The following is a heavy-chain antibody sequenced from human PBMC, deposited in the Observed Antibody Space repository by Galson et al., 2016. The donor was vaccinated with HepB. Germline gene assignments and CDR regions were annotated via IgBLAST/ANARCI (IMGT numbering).Heavy chain of an antibody. CDR3: ARNRPFTGDFDY. J-gene: IGHJ4*02. D-gene: IGHD7-27*01. CDR2: MTPNSGNT. Sequence: SVKASCKASGYTFTNYDFNWVRQAPGQGLEWLGWMTPNSGNTGYAQKFQGRLSLTRDISTSTAYMELSSLTPDDTAVYYCARNRPFTGDFDYWGQGTLVTVSS. V-gene: IGHV1-8*02. CDR1: GYTFTNYD.